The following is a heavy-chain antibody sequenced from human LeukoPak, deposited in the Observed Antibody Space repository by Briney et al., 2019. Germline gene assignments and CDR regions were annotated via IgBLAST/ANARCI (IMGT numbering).Heavy chain of an antibody. CDR1: GFTFDDYG. V-gene: IGHV3-20*04. Sequence: PGGSLRLSCAASGFTFDDYGLSWVRQAPGKGLEWVCGINWDGGSTGYADSVKGRITISRDNAKNSLYLQMTSLRAEDTALYYCARDPDSSGWYWKGFFDYWGQGTLVTVSS. CDR3: ARDPDSSGWYWKGFFDY. D-gene: IGHD6-19*01. CDR2: INWDGGST. J-gene: IGHJ4*02.